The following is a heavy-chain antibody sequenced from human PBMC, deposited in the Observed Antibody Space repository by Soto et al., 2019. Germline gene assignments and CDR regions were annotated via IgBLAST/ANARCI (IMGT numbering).Heavy chain of an antibody. CDR2: INPNSGGT. Sequence: ASVKVSCKASGYTFTGYYMHWVRQAPGQGLEWMGWINPNSGGTNYAQKFQGWVTMTRDTSISTAYMELSRLRSDDTAVYYCARALGEQTYYMDVWGKGTTVTVSS. CDR1: GYTFTGYY. J-gene: IGHJ6*03. V-gene: IGHV1-2*04. D-gene: IGHD1-1*01. CDR3: ARALGEQTYYMDV.